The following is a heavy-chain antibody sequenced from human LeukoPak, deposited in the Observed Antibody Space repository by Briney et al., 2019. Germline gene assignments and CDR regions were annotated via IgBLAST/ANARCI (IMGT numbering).Heavy chain of an antibody. Sequence: GSLRLSCAASGFTFRSAWMNWIRQAPGKGLGWIGRIKSKIDGGTTDYAATVEGRFTITRDDSKDTLYLQMNSLKTDDTAVYYCTSDRPDRGEGEFDDWCQGTLVIVSS. CDR3: TSDRPDRGEGEFDD. V-gene: IGHV3-15*01. D-gene: IGHD3-10*01. J-gene: IGHJ4*02. CDR1: GFTFRSAW. CDR2: IKSKIDGGTT.